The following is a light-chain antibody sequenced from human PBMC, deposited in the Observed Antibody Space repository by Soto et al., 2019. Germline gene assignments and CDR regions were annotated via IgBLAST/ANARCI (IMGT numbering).Light chain of an antibody. CDR3: QKYDRAPLS. CDR2: AAS. V-gene: IGKV1-27*01. J-gene: IGKJ3*01. Sequence: IQMTQSPSSLSASVGDSVTITCWASQAIANYLAWYQQKPGKAPKLLLYAASTLHSGVPSRFSGSGSGTYFTLTIRGLQPEDAATYYCQKYDRAPLSFGPGTTVDIK. CDR1: QAIANY.